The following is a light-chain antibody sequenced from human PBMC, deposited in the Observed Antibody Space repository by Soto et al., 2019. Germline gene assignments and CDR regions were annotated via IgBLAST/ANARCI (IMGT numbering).Light chain of an antibody. J-gene: IGKJ4*01. V-gene: IGKV3-15*01. CDR3: QQYGSSPLT. CDR2: GAS. Sequence: EILMTQSPDTLSVSPGESATLSCRASQRVYSNLAWYQQRPGQAPRLLIYGASTRATGVPARFSGRGSGTEFTLTISSLQSEDFAVYYCQQYGSSPLTFGGGTKVDIK. CDR1: QRVYSN.